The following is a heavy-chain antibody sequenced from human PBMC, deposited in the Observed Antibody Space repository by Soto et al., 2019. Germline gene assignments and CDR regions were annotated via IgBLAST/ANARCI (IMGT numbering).Heavy chain of an antibody. CDR1: GFTFSSYG. V-gene: IGHV3-30*18. D-gene: IGHD3-9*01. Sequence: GGSLRLSCAASGFTFSSYGMHWVRQAPGKGLEWVAVISYDGSNKYYADSVKGRFTISRDNSKNTLYLQMNSLRAEDTAVYYCAKAVVRYFDPADYWGQGTLVTVSS. CDR2: ISYDGSNK. J-gene: IGHJ4*02. CDR3: AKAVVRYFDPADY.